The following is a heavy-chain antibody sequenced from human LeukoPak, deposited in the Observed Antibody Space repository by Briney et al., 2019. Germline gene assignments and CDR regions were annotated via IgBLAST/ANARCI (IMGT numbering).Heavy chain of an antibody. CDR3: ARGRGPYGRKGFEY. J-gene: IGHJ4*02. Sequence: PGGSLRLSCAASGFTFSSYEMNWVRQAPGKGLEWISIINLSGYDKEYADAVKGRFSISRDNAKNSLFLQMNSLRDEDTAVYYCARGRGPYGRKGFEYWGQGTLVTVSS. V-gene: IGHV3-48*03. D-gene: IGHD1-14*01. CDR2: INLSGYDK. CDR1: GFTFSSYE.